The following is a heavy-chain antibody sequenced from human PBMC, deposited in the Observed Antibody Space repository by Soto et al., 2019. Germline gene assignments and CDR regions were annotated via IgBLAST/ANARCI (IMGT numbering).Heavy chain of an antibody. J-gene: IGHJ5*02. Sequence: PGGSLRLSCAASGFTFSSYAMSWVRQAPGKGLEWVSAISGSGGSTYYADSVKGRFTISRDNSKNTLYLQMNSLRAEDTAVYYCAKDPTSITIFGVVTPTNWFDPWGQGTLVTVPS. D-gene: IGHD3-3*01. V-gene: IGHV3-23*01. CDR1: GFTFSSYA. CDR2: ISGSGGST. CDR3: AKDPTSITIFGVVTPTNWFDP.